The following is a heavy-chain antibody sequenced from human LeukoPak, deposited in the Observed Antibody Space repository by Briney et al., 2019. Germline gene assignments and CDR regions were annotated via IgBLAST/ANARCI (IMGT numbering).Heavy chain of an antibody. CDR1: GFTFNTYA. CDR3: ARGRTGTGGGRFDP. J-gene: IGHJ5*02. CDR2: ISYDGSNK. D-gene: IGHD1-7*01. V-gene: IGHV3-30*03. Sequence: GGSLRLSCAASGFTFNTYAMSWVRQAPGKGLEWVAVISYDGSNKYYADSVKGRFTISRDNSKNTLYLQMNSLRAEDTAVYYCARGRTGTGGGRFDPWGQGTLVTVSS.